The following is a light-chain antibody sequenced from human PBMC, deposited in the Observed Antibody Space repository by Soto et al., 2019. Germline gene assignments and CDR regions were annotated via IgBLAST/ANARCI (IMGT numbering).Light chain of an antibody. CDR3: LLSYSGARPWG. Sequence: QTVVTQEPSLTVSPGGTVTLTCGCRTGAVTCGHYPYWFQQKPGQAPRTLIYDTGNNHSWTPARFSGYLLGGKAALTLSGAQPEDESEYYCLLSYSGARPWGFGGGTKRPS. V-gene: IGLV7-46*01. J-gene: IGLJ3*02. CDR1: TGAVTCGHY. CDR2: DTG.